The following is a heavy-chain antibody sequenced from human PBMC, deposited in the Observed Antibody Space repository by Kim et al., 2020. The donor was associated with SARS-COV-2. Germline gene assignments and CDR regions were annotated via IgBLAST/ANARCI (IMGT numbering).Heavy chain of an antibody. D-gene: IGHD3-22*01. V-gene: IGHV3-23*01. CDR1: GFTFSSYA. Sequence: GGSLRLSCAASGFTFSSYAMSWVRQAPGKGLEWVSAISGSGGSTYYADSVKGRFTISRDNSKNTLYLQMNSLRAEDTAVYYCAKDMDYYDSKTSDYWGQGTLVTVSS. J-gene: IGHJ4*02. CDR3: AKDMDYYDSKTSDY. CDR2: ISGSGGST.